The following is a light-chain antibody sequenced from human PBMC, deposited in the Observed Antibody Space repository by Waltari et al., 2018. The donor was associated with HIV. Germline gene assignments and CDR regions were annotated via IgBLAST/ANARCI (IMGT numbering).Light chain of an antibody. J-gene: IGLJ2*01. Sequence: QSALTQPPSASGSLGQSVTISCTGSSSDIGAYDFVSWFQQHPHSAPKLLLYEVTRRPSTVSDRFSGSRSGNTAFLTVAGLQPDEEATYFCSSYGDSLRVLVGGGTNVTVL. CDR1: SSDIGAYDF. V-gene: IGLV2-8*01. CDR3: SSYGDSLRVL. CDR2: EVT.